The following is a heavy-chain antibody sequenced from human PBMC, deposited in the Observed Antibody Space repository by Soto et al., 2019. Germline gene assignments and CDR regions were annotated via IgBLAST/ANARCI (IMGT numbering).Heavy chain of an antibody. CDR2: IDPSDSRT. V-gene: IGHV5-10-1*01. J-gene: IGHJ4*02. Sequence: VESLKISCNASGYTFTNNWISWVRQKPCQGLEWMGRIDPSDSRTKYNPSFEGHVTISIDKSINTAFLQWSSLRASDTAVYFCARRRGYSYDFDYWGQGTLVTVSS. CDR1: GYTFTNNW. CDR3: ARRRGYSYDFDY. D-gene: IGHD5-18*01.